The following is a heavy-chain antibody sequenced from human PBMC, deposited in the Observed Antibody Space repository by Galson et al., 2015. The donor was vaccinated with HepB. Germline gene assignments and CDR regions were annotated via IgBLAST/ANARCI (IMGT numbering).Heavy chain of an antibody. CDR1: GFTLSNAW. CDR2: IKSKTDGGTT. D-gene: IGHD3-22*01. Sequence: SLRLSCAASGFTLSNAWTSWVRQAPGKGLEWVGRIKSKTDGGTTDYAAPVKGRFTISRDDSKNTLYLQMNSLKTEDTAVYYCTTDLDSSSFLFDYWGQGTLVTVSS. V-gene: IGHV3-15*01. CDR3: TTDLDSSSFLFDY. J-gene: IGHJ4*02.